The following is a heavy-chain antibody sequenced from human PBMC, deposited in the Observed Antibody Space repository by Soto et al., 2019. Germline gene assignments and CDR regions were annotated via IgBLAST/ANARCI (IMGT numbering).Heavy chain of an antibody. CDR2: IYPGDSDT. D-gene: IGHD2-8*02. V-gene: IGHV5-51*01. CDR1: GYSFSSYW. CDR3: ARGYCTATICDPWFDH. J-gene: IGHJ5*02. Sequence: RXESLKISCKGSGYSFSSYWIGWVRQMPGKGLEWMGIIYPGDSDTRYSPSFQGQVTISVDKSITTAYLQWSSLKASDTAMYYCARGYCTATICDPWFDHWGQGTLVTVSS.